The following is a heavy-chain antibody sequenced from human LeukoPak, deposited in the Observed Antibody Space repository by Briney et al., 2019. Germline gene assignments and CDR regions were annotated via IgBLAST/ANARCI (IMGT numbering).Heavy chain of an antibody. D-gene: IGHD2-21*02. Sequence: SETLSLTCAVYGGSFSGYYWSWIRQPPGKGLEWIGEINHSGSTNYNPSLKSRVTISVDTSKNQFSLKLSSVTAADTAVYYCARDRDVVTQYYYYGMDVWGQGTTVTVSS. CDR1: GGSFSGYY. CDR2: INHSGST. CDR3: ARDRDVVTQYYYYGMDV. V-gene: IGHV4-34*01. J-gene: IGHJ6*02.